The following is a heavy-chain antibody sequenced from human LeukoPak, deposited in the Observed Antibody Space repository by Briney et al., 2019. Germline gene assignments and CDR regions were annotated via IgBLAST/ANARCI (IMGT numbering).Heavy chain of an antibody. CDR3: ARGLAAAGTRGPY. Sequence: GGSLRLSCAASGFTFSSYAMSWVRQAPGKGLEWVSAISGTGAYIYYADSLKGRFTISRDNAKNSLYLQMNSLRADDTAVYYCARGLAAAGTRGPYWGQGTLVTVSS. CDR1: GFTFSSYA. J-gene: IGHJ4*02. V-gene: IGHV3-21*01. CDR2: ISGTGAYI. D-gene: IGHD6-13*01.